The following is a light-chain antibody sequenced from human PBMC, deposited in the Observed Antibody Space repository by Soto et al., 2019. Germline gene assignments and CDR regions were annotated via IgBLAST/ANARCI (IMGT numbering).Light chain of an antibody. J-gene: IGKJ1*01. CDR3: VQFSHFPRT. CDR2: QIS. V-gene: IGKV2-24*01. CDR1: QSLVYSDGNTY. Sequence: DIVMTQTPLSSPFTLGQPASISCRSSQSLVYSDGNTYLSWLQQRPGQPPRLLIYQISNRFSGVPDRFSGSGAGTDFTLKISRVEAEDVGGYYCVQFSHFPRTFGQGTKVEI.